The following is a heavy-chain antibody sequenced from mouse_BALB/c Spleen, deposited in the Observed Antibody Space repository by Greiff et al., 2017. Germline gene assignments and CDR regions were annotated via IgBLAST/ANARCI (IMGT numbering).Heavy chain of an antibody. V-gene: IGHV5-17*02. CDR1: GFTFSSFG. Sequence: EVKLVESGGGLVQPGGSRKLSCAASGFTFSSFGMHWVRQAPEKGLEWVAYISSGSSTIYYADTVKGRFTISRDNPKNTLFLQMTSLRSEDTATYYCAPTGTRFAYWGQGTLVTVSA. J-gene: IGHJ3*01. CDR2: ISSGSSTI. D-gene: IGHD4-1*02. CDR3: APTGTRFAY.